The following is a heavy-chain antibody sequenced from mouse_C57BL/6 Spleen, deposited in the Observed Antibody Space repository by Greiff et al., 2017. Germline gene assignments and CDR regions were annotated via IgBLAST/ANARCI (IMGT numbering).Heavy chain of an antibody. Sequence: EVHLVESGGDLVKPGGSLKLSCAASGFTFSSYGMSWVRQTPDKRLEWVATISSGGSYTYYPDRVKGRFTISRDNAKNTLYLQMSSLKSEDTAMYYCARHAAIVTPYFDYWGQGTTLTVSS. J-gene: IGHJ2*01. CDR2: ISSGGSYT. V-gene: IGHV5-6*01. CDR1: GFTFSSYG. D-gene: IGHD2-5*01. CDR3: ARHAAIVTPYFDY.